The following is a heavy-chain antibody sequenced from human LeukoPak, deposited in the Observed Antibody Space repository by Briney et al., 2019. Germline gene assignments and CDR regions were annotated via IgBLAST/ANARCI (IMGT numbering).Heavy chain of an antibody. J-gene: IGHJ4*02. D-gene: IGHD4-23*01. CDR2: INSDGGST. CDR3: AREGDGGNPDY. CDR1: GFTFSSYW. V-gene: IGHV3-74*01. Sequence: GGSLRLSCAASGFTFSSYWMHWVRQAPGKGLVWVSRINSDGGSTSYADSVKGRFTISRDNAKNTLYLQMNSLRAEDTAVYYCAREGDGGNPDYWGQGTLVTVSS.